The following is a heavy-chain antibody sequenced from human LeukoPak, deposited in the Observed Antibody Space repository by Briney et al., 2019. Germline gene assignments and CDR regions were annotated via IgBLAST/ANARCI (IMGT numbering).Heavy chain of an antibody. CDR2: LTDGLDR. CDR1: GFNVHSNY. V-gene: IGHV3-53*03. CDR3: VRGHGLGI. D-gene: IGHD7-27*01. Sequence: GGSLRLSCAAFGFNVHSNYMSWVRLATWKGLEWISSLTDGLDRFYEDSVKGRFTVSRDDSKNAVYLQMDNLRVDDTAVYLCVRGHGLGIWGQGTKVIVAS. J-gene: IGHJ3*02.